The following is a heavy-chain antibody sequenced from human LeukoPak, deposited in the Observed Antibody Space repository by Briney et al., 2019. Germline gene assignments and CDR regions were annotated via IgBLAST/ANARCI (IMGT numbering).Heavy chain of an antibody. CDR2: GEGDGSTS. CDR3: TTTDHFDY. Sequence: PGGSLSLSCAPSGFPLSTYLMHWVRQAPGKWLVWVSCGEGDGSTSTYADSVKGRFTISRDTAKNTLYLQMNSLRAEDTAVYYCTTTDHFDYWGQGTLVTLSS. V-gene: IGHV3-74*03. CDR1: GFPLSTYL. J-gene: IGHJ4*02.